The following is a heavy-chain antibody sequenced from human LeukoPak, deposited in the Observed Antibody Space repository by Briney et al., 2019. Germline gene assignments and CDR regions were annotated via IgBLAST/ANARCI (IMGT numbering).Heavy chain of an antibody. V-gene: IGHV4-59*01. CDR2: IYYSGST. Sequence: PSETLSLTCTVSGGSISSYYWSWMRQPPGKGLEWIGYIYYSGSTNYNPSLKSRVTISVDTSKNQFSLKLSSVTAADTAVYYCARANTVGATDYWGQGTLVTV. J-gene: IGHJ4*02. D-gene: IGHD1-26*01. CDR1: GGSISSYY. CDR3: ARANTVGATDY.